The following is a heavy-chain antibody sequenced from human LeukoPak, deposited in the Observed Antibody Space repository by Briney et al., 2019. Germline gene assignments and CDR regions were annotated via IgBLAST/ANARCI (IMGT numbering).Heavy chain of an antibody. D-gene: IGHD1-14*01. Sequence: PPETLSLTCTVSGGSINIYYWSWIRQSAGKRLEWIGRIYTSGSTNYNPSLKSRVTMSVDTSKHQFSLKLSSVTAADTAVYYCARDVVTTTGDYFDYWGQGTLVTVSS. V-gene: IGHV4-4*07. CDR1: GGSINIYY. CDR3: ARDVVTTTGDYFDY. CDR2: IYTSGST. J-gene: IGHJ4*02.